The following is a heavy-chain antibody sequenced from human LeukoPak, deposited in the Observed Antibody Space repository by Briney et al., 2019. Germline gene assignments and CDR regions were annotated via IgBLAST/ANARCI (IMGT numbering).Heavy chain of an antibody. D-gene: IGHD4-11*01. V-gene: IGHV1-46*01. Sequence: VASVKVSCKASGYAFTSYHIHWIRQAPGQGLGWMGIIIPSSGSTTYAQKFQGRVTMTRDTSTKTVYMELSSLTSDDTAVYFCARSDYNDYRGLGFWGQGTPVTVS. CDR3: ARSDYNDYRGLGF. CDR1: GYAFTSYH. CDR2: IIPSSGST. J-gene: IGHJ4*02.